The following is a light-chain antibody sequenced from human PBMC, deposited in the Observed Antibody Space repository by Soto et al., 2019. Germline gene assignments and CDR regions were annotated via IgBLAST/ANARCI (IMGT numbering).Light chain of an antibody. V-gene: IGLV2-8*01. CDR2: EVN. Sequence: QSALTQPPSASGSPGQSVTISCTGTSIDVGRYNYVSWYQQHPGKAPKLMISEVNKRASGVPDRFSGSKSGNTASLTVSGLQAEDEAAYSSSSYAGSPFVFGTGTNVTVL. CDR3: SSYAGSPFV. CDR1: SIDVGRYNY. J-gene: IGLJ1*01.